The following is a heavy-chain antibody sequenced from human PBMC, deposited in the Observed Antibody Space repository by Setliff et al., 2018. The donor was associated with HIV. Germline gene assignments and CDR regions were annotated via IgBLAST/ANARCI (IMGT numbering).Heavy chain of an antibody. J-gene: IGHJ4*02. CDR3: AGDYAGSGRPFDY. CDR1: GGSISSGGYY. V-gene: IGHV4-61*08. D-gene: IGHD6-19*01. Sequence: PSETLSLTCTVSGGSISSGGYYWSWIRQHPGKGLEWIGYIYISGTTNYNPSLKSRVTISLDTSRNQLSLKLTSVTAADTAVYFCAGDYAGSGRPFDYWGQGTLVTVSS. CDR2: IYISGTT.